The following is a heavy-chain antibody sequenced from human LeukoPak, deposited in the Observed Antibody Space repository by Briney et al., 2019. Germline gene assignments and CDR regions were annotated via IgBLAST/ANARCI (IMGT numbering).Heavy chain of an antibody. D-gene: IGHD2-2*01. J-gene: IGHJ4*02. V-gene: IGHV3-48*01. CDR3: ARGDIVVVPAAIQYYFDY. Sequence: PGGSLRLSCAASGFTFGSYSMNWVRQAPGKGLEWVSYISSSSSTIYYADSVKGRFTISRDNAKNSLYLQMNSLRAEDTAVYYCARGDIVVVPAAIQYYFDYWGQGTLVTVSS. CDR2: ISSSSSTI. CDR1: GFTFGSYS.